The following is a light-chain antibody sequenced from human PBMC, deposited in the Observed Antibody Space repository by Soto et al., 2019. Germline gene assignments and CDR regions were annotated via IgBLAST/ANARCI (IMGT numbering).Light chain of an antibody. V-gene: IGKV1-5*01. CDR2: DAS. CDR1: QSIGRF. Sequence: DIQMTQSPSTLSASVGDRVTITCRASQSIGRFLAWYQHQPGKAPKLLIYDASTVESGVPSRFSGSGSGTDFALKISRVEAEDVGVYYCMQGTHWPITFGQGTRLEIK. J-gene: IGKJ5*01. CDR3: MQGTHWPIT.